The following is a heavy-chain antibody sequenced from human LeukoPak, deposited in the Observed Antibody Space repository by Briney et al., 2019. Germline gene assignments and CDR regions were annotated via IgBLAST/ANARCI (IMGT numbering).Heavy chain of an antibody. Sequence: SETLSLTCTASGGSVSSSSYHCGWIRQPPGKGLEWIGSIYYSGSTYYNPSLKSRVTISVDTSNNQFSLRLSSVTAVDTAVYYCARQAFSGYGPIHVWGQGTTVTVSS. J-gene: IGHJ6*02. CDR2: IYYSGST. CDR1: GGSVSSSSYH. D-gene: IGHD5-12*01. CDR3: ARQAFSGYGPIHV. V-gene: IGHV4-39*01.